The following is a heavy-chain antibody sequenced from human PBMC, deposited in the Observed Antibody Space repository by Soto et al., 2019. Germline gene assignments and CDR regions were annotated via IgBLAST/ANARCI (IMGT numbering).Heavy chain of an antibody. Sequence: QVRLVQSGAEVRKTGASVKISCKASGDSVSNDYLHWVRQAPGQGLEWMGGIIPIFGTANYAQKFQGRVTITADESTSTAYMELSSLRSEDTAVYYCARDQGDSSGYYLYYFDYWGQGTLVTVSS. CDR1: GDSVSNDY. J-gene: IGHJ4*02. V-gene: IGHV1-69*01. D-gene: IGHD3-22*01. CDR2: IIPIFGTA. CDR3: ARDQGDSSGYYLYYFDY.